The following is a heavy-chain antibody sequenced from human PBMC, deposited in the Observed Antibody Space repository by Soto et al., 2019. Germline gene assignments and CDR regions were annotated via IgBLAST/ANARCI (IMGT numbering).Heavy chain of an antibody. V-gene: IGHV4-4*02. J-gene: IGHJ5*02. CDR1: GASISTNNW. CDR3: ARALWGPAGHINWFDP. D-gene: IGHD2-2*01. Sequence: PSETLSLTCAVSGASISTNNWWSWVRQPPGKGLEWIGEIYHSGNTNYNPSLKSRVTMSVDKSNNQFSLKLSSVTAADTAVYYCARALWGPAGHINWFDPWGQGTLVTVSS. CDR2: IYHSGNT.